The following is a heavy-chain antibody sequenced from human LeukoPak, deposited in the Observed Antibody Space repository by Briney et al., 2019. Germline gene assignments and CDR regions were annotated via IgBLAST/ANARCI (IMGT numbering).Heavy chain of an antibody. CDR2: IYHSGST. Sequence: PSETLSLTCTVSGYSISSGYYWAWIRQPPGKGLEWIGSIYHSGSTYYNPSLKSRVTISVDTSKNQFSLKLSSVTAADTAVYYCARDPRLLRFLEWNEGWFDPWGQGTLVTVSS. J-gene: IGHJ5*02. CDR3: ARDPRLLRFLEWNEGWFDP. D-gene: IGHD3-3*01. V-gene: IGHV4-38-2*02. CDR1: GYSISSGYY.